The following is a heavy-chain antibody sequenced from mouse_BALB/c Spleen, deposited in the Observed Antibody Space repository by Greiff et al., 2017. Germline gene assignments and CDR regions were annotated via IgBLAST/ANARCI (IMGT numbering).Heavy chain of an antibody. Sequence: EVQRVESGGGLVKPGGSLKLSCAASGFTFSSYAMSWVRQTPEKRLEWVASISSGGSTYYPDSVKGRFTISRDNARNILYLQMSSLRSEDTAMYYCARGAYGNYVDYWGQGTTLTVSS. V-gene: IGHV5-6-5*01. CDR2: ISSGGST. D-gene: IGHD2-1*01. CDR3: ARGAYGNYVDY. CDR1: GFTFSSYA. J-gene: IGHJ2*01.